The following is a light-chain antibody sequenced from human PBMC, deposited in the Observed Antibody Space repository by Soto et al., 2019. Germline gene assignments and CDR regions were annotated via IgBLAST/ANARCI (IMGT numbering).Light chain of an antibody. J-gene: IGKJ1*01. CDR1: QSVTTSF. Sequence: EIVLTHSPGTLSLSPGERATLSCRASQSVTTSFLAWYQQKPGQAPRLLIYAASSRATGIPDRFSGSGSGTDFTLTISGLEPEDFAVYYCQHYGRSPTFGQGTEVEIK. CDR3: QHYGRSPT. CDR2: AAS. V-gene: IGKV3-20*01.